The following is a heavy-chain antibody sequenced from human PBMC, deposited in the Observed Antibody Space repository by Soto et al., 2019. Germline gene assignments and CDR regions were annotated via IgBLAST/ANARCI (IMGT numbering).Heavy chain of an antibody. D-gene: IGHD6-19*01. CDR1: GYNFDGYW. CDR2: IYPADSDT. V-gene: IGHV5-51*03. Sequence: GKSLKISCKGSGYNFDGYWIGWVRQMPGKGLEWMGIIYPADSDTRYSPSFQGQVTMSVDKSTNIAYLQWSSLKASDTAMYYCASPVYTSGWSFDHWGQGTLVTVS. CDR3: ASPVYTSGWSFDH. J-gene: IGHJ4*02.